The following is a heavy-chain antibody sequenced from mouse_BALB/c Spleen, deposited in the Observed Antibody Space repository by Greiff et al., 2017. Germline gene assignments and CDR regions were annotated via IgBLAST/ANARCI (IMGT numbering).Heavy chain of an antibody. V-gene: IGHV3-2*02. CDR1: GYSITSDYA. CDR3: ARIYGYDGFAY. CDR2: ISYSGST. Sequence: EVKLVESGPGLVKPSQSLSLTCTVTGYSITSDYAWNWIRQFPGNKLEWMGYISYSGSTSYNPSLKSRISITRDTSKNQFFLQLNSVTTEDTATYYCARIYGYDGFAYWGQGTLVTVSA. D-gene: IGHD2-2*01. J-gene: IGHJ3*01.